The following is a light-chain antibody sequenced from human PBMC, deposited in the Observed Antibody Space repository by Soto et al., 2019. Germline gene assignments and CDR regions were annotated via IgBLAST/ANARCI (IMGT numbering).Light chain of an antibody. CDR1: QSVSSY. J-gene: IGKJ1*01. CDR3: QQYVSSSRT. V-gene: IGKV3-20*01. CDR2: GAS. Sequence: EIVLTQSPGTLSLSPGERATLSCRASQSVSSYLAWYQQKPGQAPRLLIYGASSRATGIPDRFSGSGSGTDFTLTISRREPEDFAVYYCQQYVSSSRTFGQGTKVEIK.